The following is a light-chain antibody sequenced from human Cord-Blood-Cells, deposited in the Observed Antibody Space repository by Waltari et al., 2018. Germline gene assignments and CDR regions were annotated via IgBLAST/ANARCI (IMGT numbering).Light chain of an antibody. J-gene: IGKJ2*01. CDR3: QRLTL. CDR2: AAS. Sequence: IQLTQSPSSLSASVGDRVTITCRASQGISSYLAWYQQKPGKAPKLLIYAASTWQSGVPSRFSGSGSGTDFTLTISSLQPEDFATYYCQRLTLFGQGTKLEIK. V-gene: IGKV1-9*01. CDR1: QGISSY.